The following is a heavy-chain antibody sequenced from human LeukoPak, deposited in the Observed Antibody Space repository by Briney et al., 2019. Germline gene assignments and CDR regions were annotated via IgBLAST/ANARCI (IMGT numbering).Heavy chain of an antibody. Sequence: SETLSLTCTVSGGSISSGGYYWSWIRQHPGTGLEWIGYIYYSGSTYYNPSLKSRVTMSVDTSKNQFSLKLSSVTAADTAVYYCARYSLRSGYPYYFDYWGQGTLVTVSS. D-gene: IGHD3-3*01. J-gene: IGHJ4*02. CDR1: GGSISSGGYY. V-gene: IGHV4-31*03. CDR3: ARYSLRSGYPYYFDY. CDR2: IYYSGST.